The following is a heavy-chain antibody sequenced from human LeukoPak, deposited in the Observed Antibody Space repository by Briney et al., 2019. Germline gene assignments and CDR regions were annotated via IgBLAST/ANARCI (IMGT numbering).Heavy chain of an antibody. Sequence: SETLSLTCTVSGGSISTYYWSWIRQPPGKGLEWIGYIYYSGSTNYNPSLKSRVTISVETSKNQFSLKLSSVTAADTAVYYCARPNTEYSHGDYYYMDVWGKGTTVTISS. CDR2: IYYSGST. J-gene: IGHJ6*03. V-gene: IGHV4-59*08. CDR1: GGSISTYY. D-gene: IGHD2/OR15-2a*01. CDR3: ARPNTEYSHGDYYYMDV.